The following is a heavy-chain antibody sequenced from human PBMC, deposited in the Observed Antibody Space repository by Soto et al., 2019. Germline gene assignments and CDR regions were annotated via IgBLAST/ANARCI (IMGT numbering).Heavy chain of an antibody. CDR1: GFTVSTNY. CDR3: AGGPHIVVRYEGFDI. V-gene: IGHV3-66*01. CDR2: VYSGGST. D-gene: IGHD5-12*01. J-gene: IGHJ3*02. Sequence: EVQLVESGGGLVQPGGSLRLSCAVSGFTVSTNYMSWIRQAPGKGLEWVSVVYSGGSTYYADSVKGRFTISRDSSKNTLYLQMNSLRAEDTAVYYCAGGPHIVVRYEGFDIWGQGTMVTVSS.